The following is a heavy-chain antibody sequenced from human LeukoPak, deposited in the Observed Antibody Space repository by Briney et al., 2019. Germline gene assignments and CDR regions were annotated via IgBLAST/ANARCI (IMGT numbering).Heavy chain of an antibody. V-gene: IGHV3-15*01. CDR1: GFTFSNAW. J-gene: IGHJ3*02. CDR2: IKSKTDGGTT. CDR3: TTGTWELPYDAFDI. Sequence: KPGGSLRLSCAASGFTFSNAWMSWVRQAPGEGLEWVGRIKSKTDGGTTDYAAPGKGRFTISRDDSKNTLYLQMNSLKTEDTAVYYCTTGTWELPYDAFDIWGQGTMVTVSS. D-gene: IGHD1-26*01.